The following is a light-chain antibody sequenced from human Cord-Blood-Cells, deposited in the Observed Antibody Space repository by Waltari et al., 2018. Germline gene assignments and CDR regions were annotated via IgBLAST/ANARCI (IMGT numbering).Light chain of an antibody. V-gene: IGLV1-47*01. Sequence: QSVLTQPPSASGTPGQRVTISCSGSSSNIGSNYVYWYQQLPGTAPKLLIYRNNQRPSGVPARFSGSKSGTSDPLAIRGLRYEDEADYYCAAWDDSLSGRVFGGGTKLTVL. CDR2: RNN. CDR1: SSNIGSNY. CDR3: AAWDDSLSGRV. J-gene: IGLJ3*02.